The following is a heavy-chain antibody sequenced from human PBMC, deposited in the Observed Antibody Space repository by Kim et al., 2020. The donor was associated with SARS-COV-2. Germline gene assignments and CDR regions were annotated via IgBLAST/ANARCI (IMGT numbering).Heavy chain of an antibody. CDR3: ARHGFLGSSPDAFDI. J-gene: IGHJ3*02. D-gene: IGHD1-26*01. Sequence: PPLNSLVTISVDTSKTQFSLKLSSVTAADTAVYYCARHGFLGSSPDAFDIWGQGTMVTVSS. V-gene: IGHV4-59*08.